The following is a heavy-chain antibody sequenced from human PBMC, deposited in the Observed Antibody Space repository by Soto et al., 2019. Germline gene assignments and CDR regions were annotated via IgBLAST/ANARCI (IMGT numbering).Heavy chain of an antibody. CDR2: INHSGST. CDR3: ARTSRFDY. J-gene: IGHJ4*02. Sequence: QVQLQQWGAGLLKPSETLSLTCAVYGGSFSGYYWSWVRQPPGKGLEWIGEINHSGSTNYNPSLKSRVTISVDTPKNQFSLRLSSVTGADTAVYYCARTSRFDYWGQGTLVTVSS. D-gene: IGHD6-6*01. CDR1: GGSFSGYY. V-gene: IGHV4-34*01.